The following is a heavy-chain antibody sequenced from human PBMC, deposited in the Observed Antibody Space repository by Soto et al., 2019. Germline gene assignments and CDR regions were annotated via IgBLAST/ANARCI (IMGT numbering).Heavy chain of an antibody. CDR2: IYYSGIT. CDR3: ARYKSNYYYGMDV. J-gene: IGHJ6*02. D-gene: IGHD1-20*01. V-gene: IGHV4-59*01. Sequence: LPETLSLTCTVSGGSISSYYWSWIRQPPGKGLEWIGYIYYSGITNYNPSLKSRVTISVDTSKNQFSLKLSSVTAADTAVYYCARYKSNYYYGMDVWGQGTTVTVSS. CDR1: GGSISSYY.